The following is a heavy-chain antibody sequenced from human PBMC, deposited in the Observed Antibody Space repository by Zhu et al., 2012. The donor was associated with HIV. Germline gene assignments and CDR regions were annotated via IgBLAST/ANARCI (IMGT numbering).Heavy chain of an antibody. D-gene: IGHD3-22*01. Sequence: QVQLVESGGGVVQPGGSLRLSCAASGFTFSSYGMHWVRQAPGKGLEWVAFIRYDGSNKYYADSVKGRLTISRDNSKNTLYLQMNSLRAEDTAVYYCAKDSSGSLYYFDYWGQGTLVTVSS. J-gene: IGHJ4*02. CDR3: AKDSSGSLYYFDY. CDR2: IRYDGSNK. CDR1: GFTFSSYG. V-gene: IGHV3-30*02.